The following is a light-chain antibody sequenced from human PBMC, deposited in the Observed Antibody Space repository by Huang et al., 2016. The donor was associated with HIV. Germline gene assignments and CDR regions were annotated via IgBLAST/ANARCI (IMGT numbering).Light chain of an antibody. CDR2: GAS. J-gene: IGKJ4*01. CDR1: QSVSTY. CDR3: QQYNDWPPLT. V-gene: IGKV3D-15*01. Sequence: EIVMTQSPATLSESPGERATLSCRASQSVSTYLRWYQQKPGQAPRLLIYGASTRATGIPARVSGSGSGTEFTLTISSLQSEDFAVYYCQQYNDWPPLTFGGGTRVEIK.